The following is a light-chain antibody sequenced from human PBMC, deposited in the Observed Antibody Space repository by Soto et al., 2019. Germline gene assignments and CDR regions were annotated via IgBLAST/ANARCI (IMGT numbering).Light chain of an antibody. J-gene: IGKJ4*01. Sequence: IVLTQSPGTLSLSPGETATLSCRASQTFASSYLAWYQQKPGQAPRLLIYAASWRAAGIPDRFSGSGSGADFTLTISRLEPEDFGVYYCQQYGSYPLTFGGGTKVEIK. CDR2: AAS. CDR1: QTFASSY. V-gene: IGKV3-20*01. CDR3: QQYGSYPLT.